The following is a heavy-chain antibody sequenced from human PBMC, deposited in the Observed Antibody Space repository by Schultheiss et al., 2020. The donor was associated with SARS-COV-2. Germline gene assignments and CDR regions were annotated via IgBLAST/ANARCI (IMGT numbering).Heavy chain of an antibody. Sequence: SQTLSLTCAVYGGSFSDYYWNWIRQAPGKGLEWIGEINHSGSTNYNPSLKSRVTISVDTSKNQFSLKLSSVTAADTAVYYCARGGFFEEGADAFDIWGQGTMVTVSS. CDR3: ARGGFFEEGADAFDI. J-gene: IGHJ3*02. V-gene: IGHV4-34*01. D-gene: IGHD3-3*01. CDR1: GGSFSDYY. CDR2: INHSGST.